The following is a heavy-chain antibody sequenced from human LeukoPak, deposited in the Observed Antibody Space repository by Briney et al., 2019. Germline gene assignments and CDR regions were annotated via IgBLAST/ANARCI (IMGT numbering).Heavy chain of an antibody. Sequence: SETLSLTCTVSGGSISSTSYYWGWIRQPPGKGLEWIGSIYYSGSTYYNPSLKSRLTISVDTSKNQFSLNLNSVTPADTAVYYCARHRPNASGWGRFDYWGQGTLVTVSS. D-gene: IGHD6-19*01. J-gene: IGHJ4*02. V-gene: IGHV4-39*01. CDR1: GGSISSTSYY. CDR3: ARHRPNASGWGRFDY. CDR2: IYYSGST.